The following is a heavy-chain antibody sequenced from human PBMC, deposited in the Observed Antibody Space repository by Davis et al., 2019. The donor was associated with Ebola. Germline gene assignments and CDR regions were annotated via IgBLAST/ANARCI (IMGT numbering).Heavy chain of an antibody. J-gene: IGHJ6*02. CDR1: VGTFSSYS. CDR2: FIPVYGAA. V-gene: IGHV1-69*13. CDR3: ARVRGYCSSTSCTAYGMDV. D-gene: IGHD2-2*01. Sequence: SVQVSCKAPVGTFSSYSIIWVRHAPGQGLEWMGGFIPVYGAANYAQKFQGRVTITADESASTAYMELSSLTAENTAVYYCARVRGYCSSTSCTAYGMDVWGQGTTVTVSS.